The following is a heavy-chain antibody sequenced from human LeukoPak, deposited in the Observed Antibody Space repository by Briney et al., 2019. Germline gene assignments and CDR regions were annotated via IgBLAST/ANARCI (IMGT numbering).Heavy chain of an antibody. J-gene: IGHJ4*02. V-gene: IGHV1-2*02. Sequence: ASVKVSCKASGYTFTGYYMHCVRQAPGQGLEWMGWINPNSGGTNYAQKFQGRVTMTRDTSISTAYMELSRLRSDDTAVYYCARVRGYSYGSYFDYWGQGTLVTVSS. CDR3: ARVRGYSYGSYFDY. CDR1: GYTFTGYY. CDR2: INPNSGGT. D-gene: IGHD5-18*01.